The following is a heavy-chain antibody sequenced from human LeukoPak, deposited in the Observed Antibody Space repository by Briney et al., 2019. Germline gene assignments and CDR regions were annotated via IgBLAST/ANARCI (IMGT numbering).Heavy chain of an antibody. D-gene: IGHD2-15*01. Sequence: GASVKVSCKASGYTFTGYYIHWVRQAPGQGLEWMGWINPNSGGTNYAQKFQGRVTITRDTSINTTYMDLSSLTSDDTAIYYCARVVVVVIGSTPVSNWFDPWGQGTVVSVSS. CDR2: INPNSGGT. V-gene: IGHV1-2*02. J-gene: IGHJ5*02. CDR1: GYTFTGYY. CDR3: ARVVVVVIGSTPVSNWFDP.